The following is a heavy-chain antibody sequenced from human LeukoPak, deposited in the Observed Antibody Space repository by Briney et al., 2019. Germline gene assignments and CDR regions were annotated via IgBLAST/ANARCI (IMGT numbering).Heavy chain of an antibody. D-gene: IGHD2-15*01. CDR2: IYYSGST. J-gene: IGHJ4*02. V-gene: IGHV4-59*01. CDR3: ARGTRMCLQIDY. CDR1: GGSISSYY. Sequence: PSETLSLTCTVSGGSISSYYCSWIRQPPGKGLEWIGYIYYSGSTNYNPSLKSRVTISVDTSKNQFSLKLSSVTAADTAVYYCARGTRMCLQIDYWGQGTLVTVSS.